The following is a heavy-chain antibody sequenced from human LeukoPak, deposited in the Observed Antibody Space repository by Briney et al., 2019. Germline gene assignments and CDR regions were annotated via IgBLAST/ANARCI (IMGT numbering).Heavy chain of an antibody. Sequence: SETLSLTCTVSGGSINSYYWSLIRQPPGKGLEWIGYIFYSGSTNYKPSLKSRVTISVDTSRNQFSLKLSSVTAADTAVYYCARSTSALGTFDIWGQGTMVTVSS. J-gene: IGHJ3*02. CDR2: IFYSGST. CDR1: GGSINSYY. V-gene: IGHV4-59*08. D-gene: IGHD7-27*01. CDR3: ARSTSALGTFDI.